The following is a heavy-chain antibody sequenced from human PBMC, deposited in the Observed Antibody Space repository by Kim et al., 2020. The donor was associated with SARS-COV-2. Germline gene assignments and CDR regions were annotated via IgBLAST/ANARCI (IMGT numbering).Heavy chain of an antibody. J-gene: IGHJ4*02. CDR3: AKEHSERWVLAVAGAYYFDY. V-gene: IGHV3-23*01. D-gene: IGHD6-19*01. Sequence: RFTISRDKCRNTLYLQMNSLRAEDTAVYYCAKEHSERWVLAVAGAYYFDYWGQGTLVTVSS.